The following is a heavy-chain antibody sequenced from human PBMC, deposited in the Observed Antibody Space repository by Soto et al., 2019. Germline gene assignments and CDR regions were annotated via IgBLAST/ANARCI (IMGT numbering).Heavy chain of an antibody. CDR2: ISYDGSNK. Sequence: QVQLVESGGGVVQPGRSLRLSCAASGFTFSSYGMHWVRQAPGKGLEWVAVISYDGSNKYYADSVKGRFTISRDNSKNTLYLQMNSLGAEDTAVYYCAKDRGGSSSWYGNYYYGMDVWGQGTTVTVSS. D-gene: IGHD6-13*01. CDR1: GFTFSSYG. V-gene: IGHV3-30*18. CDR3: AKDRGGSSSWYGNYYYGMDV. J-gene: IGHJ6*02.